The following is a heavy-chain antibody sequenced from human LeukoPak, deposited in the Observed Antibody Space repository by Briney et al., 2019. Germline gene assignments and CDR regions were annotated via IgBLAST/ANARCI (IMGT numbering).Heavy chain of an antibody. Sequence: SVTVSCQVSARTFSSQSTSWVRPAPGQGIEWMGGILPIFGTANYAQKFQGRVTLTADESTRTAYMGLSCLRSEDTAVYYCSKQGYDFWRENYYYMYVGGKGTTVTVPS. CDR1: ARTFSSQS. V-gene: IGHV1-69*13. D-gene: IGHD3-3*01. CDR2: ILPIFGTA. J-gene: IGHJ6*03. CDR3: SKQGYDFWRENYYYMYV.